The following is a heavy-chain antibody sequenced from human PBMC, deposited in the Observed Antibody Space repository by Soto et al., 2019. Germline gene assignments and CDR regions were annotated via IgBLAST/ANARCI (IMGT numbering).Heavy chain of an antibody. CDR1: GDSCSSYR. J-gene: IGHJ4*02. V-gene: IGHV5-51*01. Sequence: GESLKISCKGSGDSCSSYRIAWVRQMPGKGLEWMGIIYPGDSDTRYRPSFQGQVTISADKSISTAYLQWSSLQASDTAVYYCARSSGHEYYFDYWGQGTLVPVSS. D-gene: IGHD6-19*01. CDR3: ARSSGHEYYFDY. CDR2: IYPGDSDT.